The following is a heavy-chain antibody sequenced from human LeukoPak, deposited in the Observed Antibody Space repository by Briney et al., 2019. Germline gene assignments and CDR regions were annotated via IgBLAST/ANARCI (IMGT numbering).Heavy chain of an antibody. CDR1: GGSISSGGHY. CDR2: IYHSGTT. CDR3: ARAFPFDDYGDPDAFDI. D-gene: IGHD4-17*01. V-gene: IGHV4-30-2*01. Sequence: PSETLSLTCAVSGGSISSGGHYWSWIRPPPGQALEWIGNIYHSGTTSYYPSLKSRVTISVDRSKNQFSLKLSSVTAADTAVYYCARAFPFDDYGDPDAFDIWGQGTMVTVSS. J-gene: IGHJ3*02.